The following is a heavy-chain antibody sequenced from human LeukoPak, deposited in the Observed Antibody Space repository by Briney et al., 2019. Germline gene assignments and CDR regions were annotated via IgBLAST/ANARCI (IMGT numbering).Heavy chain of an antibody. CDR1: GLTFSKAW. J-gene: IGHJ4*02. CDR3: ISNYLGY. CDR2: ITGKTEGGTT. V-gene: IGHV3-15*01. Sequence: GGSLSLLQAVSGLTFSKAWVTWVRQAPGKGLEWVGHITGKTEGGTTDYAAPVKGRFTISRDDLKDTVYLQMNSLKTEDTAVYYSISNYLGYWGQGPVVTVSS. D-gene: IGHD5-24*01.